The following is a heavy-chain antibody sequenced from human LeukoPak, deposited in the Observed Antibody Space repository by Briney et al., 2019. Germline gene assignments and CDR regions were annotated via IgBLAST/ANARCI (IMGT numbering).Heavy chain of an antibody. CDR2: INPNSGGT. D-gene: IGHD4-17*01. V-gene: IGHV1-2*02. CDR1: GYTSNDYY. CDR3: ARDRGFPTVLLFYFDY. J-gene: IGHJ4*02. Sequence: GASVKVSCKASGYTSNDYYMHWGRQAPGQGLEWVGWINPNSGGTNYAQKFQGRVTMTRDTSISTVYMDLSSLRSDDTAVYYCARDRGFPTVLLFYFDYWGQGTLVTVSS.